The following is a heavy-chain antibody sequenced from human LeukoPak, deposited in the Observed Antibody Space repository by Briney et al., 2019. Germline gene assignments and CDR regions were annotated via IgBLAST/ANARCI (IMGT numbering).Heavy chain of an antibody. D-gene: IGHD4/OR15-4a*01. CDR3: ARQDYGGHYYYGMDV. CDR1: GGSISSGGYY. Sequence: SETLSLTCTVSGGSISSGGYYWSWIRQHPGRGLEWIGYIYYSGSTYYNPSLNSRVTISVDTSKNQFSLKLSSVTAAATAVYYCARQDYGGHYYYGMDVWGKGTTVTVSS. J-gene: IGHJ6*04. V-gene: IGHV4-31*03. CDR2: IYYSGST.